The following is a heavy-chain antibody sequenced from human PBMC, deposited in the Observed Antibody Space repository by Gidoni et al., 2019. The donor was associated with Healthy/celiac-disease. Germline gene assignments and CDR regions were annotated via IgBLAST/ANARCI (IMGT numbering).Heavy chain of an antibody. D-gene: IGHD3-10*01. CDR2: ISYDGSNK. CDR1: GFTFSSFA. CDR3: ARGYGSGQNWFDP. V-gene: IGHV3-30*04. Sequence: QVQLVESGGGVVQPGRSLRLSCAASGFTFSSFAMHWVRQAPGKGREWVAVISYDGSNKYYADSVQGRFTISRDNSKNTLYLQMNSLRAEDTAVYYCARGYGSGQNWFDPWGQGTLVTVSS. J-gene: IGHJ5*02.